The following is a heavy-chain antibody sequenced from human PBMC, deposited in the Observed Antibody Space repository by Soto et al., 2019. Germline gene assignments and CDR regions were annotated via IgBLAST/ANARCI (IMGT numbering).Heavy chain of an antibody. Sequence: QVQLQESGPGLMKPSETLSLTCTVSGGSISSYYWSWIRQPPGKGLEWIGYIYYSGSTNYNPSLKSRVSISIDTSKNQFSLKLSSVTAADTAVYYCARAYGYYFDYWGQGTLVTVSS. CDR2: IYYSGST. D-gene: IGHD4-17*01. CDR1: GGSISSYY. J-gene: IGHJ4*02. V-gene: IGHV4-59*01. CDR3: ARAYGYYFDY.